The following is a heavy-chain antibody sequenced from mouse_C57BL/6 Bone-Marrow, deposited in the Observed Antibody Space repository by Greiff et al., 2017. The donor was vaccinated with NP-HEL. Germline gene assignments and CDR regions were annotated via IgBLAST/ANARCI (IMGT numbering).Heavy chain of an antibody. CDR2: IYPGDGDT. V-gene: IGHV1-80*01. Sequence: QVQLQQSGAELVKPGASVKISCKASGYAFSSYWMNWVKQRPGKGLEWIGQIYPGDGDTNYNGKFKGKATLTADKSSSTAYMQLSSLTSEDSAVYCCARDYYGSSYVLYYYAMDYWGQGTSVTVSS. J-gene: IGHJ4*01. D-gene: IGHD1-1*01. CDR1: GYAFSSYW. CDR3: ARDYYGSSYVLYYYAMDY.